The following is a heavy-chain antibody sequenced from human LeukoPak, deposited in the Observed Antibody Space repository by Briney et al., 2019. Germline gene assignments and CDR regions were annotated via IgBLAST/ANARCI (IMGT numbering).Heavy chain of an antibody. Sequence: SETLSLTCAGYGGSVSGYYWSWLRQPPGNGLEWIGETNHSGSTNYNPSLKSPVPISIYPSKNHFSLELSSVTAADKAVYYCSGGSKPSYCSSTSCYYLGYWGQGTLVTVS. D-gene: IGHD2-2*01. CDR3: SGGSKPSYCSSTSCYYLGY. V-gene: IGHV4-34*01. J-gene: IGHJ4*02. CDR1: GGSVSGYY. CDR2: TNHSGST.